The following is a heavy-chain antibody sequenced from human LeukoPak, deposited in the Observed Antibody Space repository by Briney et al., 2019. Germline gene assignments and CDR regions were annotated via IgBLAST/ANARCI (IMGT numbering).Heavy chain of an antibody. Sequence: GGSLRLSCAASGFTFSSYSMNWVRQAPGKGLEWVSYISSSSSTIYYADSVKGRFTISRDNAKNSLYLQMNSLRAEDTAVYYCARFAHEGLDYWGQGTLVTVSS. CDR1: GFTFSSYS. V-gene: IGHV3-48*04. CDR3: ARFAHEGLDY. CDR2: ISSSSSTI. J-gene: IGHJ4*02.